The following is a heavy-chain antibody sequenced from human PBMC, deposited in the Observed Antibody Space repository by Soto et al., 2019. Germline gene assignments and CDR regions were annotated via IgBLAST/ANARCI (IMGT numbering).Heavy chain of an antibody. J-gene: IGHJ6*02. CDR3: ARCIQQWMLGDYGMDV. CDR1: GGTFSSYA. D-gene: IGHD6-19*01. Sequence: QVQLVQSGAEVKKPGSSVRVSCKASGGTFSSYAISWVRQAPGQGLEWMGGIIPIFGTANYAQKFQGRVTITADESTSTAYMELSSLRSEDTAVYYCARCIQQWMLGDYGMDVWGQGTTVTVSS. CDR2: IIPIFGTA. V-gene: IGHV1-69*01.